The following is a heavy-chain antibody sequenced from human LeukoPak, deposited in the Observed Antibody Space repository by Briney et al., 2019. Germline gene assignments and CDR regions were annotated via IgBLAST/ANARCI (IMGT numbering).Heavy chain of an antibody. CDR3: AKAGYYDSSGYSGAFDI. Sequence: GRSLRLSCAASGFTFSSYGMHWVRQAPGKGLEWVAVISYDGSNKYYADSVRGRLTISRDNSKNTLYLQMNSLRAEDTAVYYCAKAGYYDSSGYSGAFDIWGQGTMVTVSS. D-gene: IGHD3-22*01. V-gene: IGHV3-30*18. J-gene: IGHJ3*02. CDR1: GFTFSSYG. CDR2: ISYDGSNK.